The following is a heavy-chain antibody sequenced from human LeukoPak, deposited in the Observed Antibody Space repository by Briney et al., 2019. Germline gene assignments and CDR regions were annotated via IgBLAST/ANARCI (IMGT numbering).Heavy chain of an antibody. D-gene: IGHD3-3*01. Sequence: GESLKISCKGCVYSFTSYWISWVRQMPGKLLEWMGMIDPSDSYTNYSPSFQAHVTISADKSISTAYLQWSSLKASDTAMYYCARQPMEWNWFDPWGQGTLVTISS. V-gene: IGHV5-10-1*01. CDR3: ARQPMEWNWFDP. CDR1: VYSFTSYW. J-gene: IGHJ5*02. CDR2: IDPSDSYT.